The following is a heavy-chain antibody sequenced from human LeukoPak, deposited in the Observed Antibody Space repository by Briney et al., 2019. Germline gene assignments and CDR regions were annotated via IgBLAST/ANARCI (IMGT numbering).Heavy chain of an antibody. CDR3: ARGPPYIVVVTAIGFFDY. CDR2: VCYNGTT. J-gene: IGHJ4*02. D-gene: IGHD2-21*02. V-gene: IGHV4-59*12. CDR1: GDSISSYF. Sequence: SETLSLTCSVSGDSISSYFWAWIRQPPGKGLEWIGYVCYNGTTNYNPSLRNRVAISIDTSKNQFSLKLSSVTAADTAVYYCARGPPYIVVVTAIGFFDYWGQGTLVTVSS.